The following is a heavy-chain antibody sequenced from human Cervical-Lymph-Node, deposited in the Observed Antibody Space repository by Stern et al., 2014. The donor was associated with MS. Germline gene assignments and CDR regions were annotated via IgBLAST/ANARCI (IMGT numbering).Heavy chain of an antibody. CDR2: GIPFVGTS. Sequence: VQLVESGAEVKKPWSSVKVSCKSSGGISWGRQATGQGLERMGGGIPFVGTSNYAQKLPGRVTITADTSTNTAYTALSRLKPEGTAGYIVARGGGDNWFDPWGQGTLVTVSS. CDR3: ARGGGDNWFDP. J-gene: IGHJ5*02. CDR1: GG. V-gene: IGHV1-69*06. D-gene: IGHD3-16*01.